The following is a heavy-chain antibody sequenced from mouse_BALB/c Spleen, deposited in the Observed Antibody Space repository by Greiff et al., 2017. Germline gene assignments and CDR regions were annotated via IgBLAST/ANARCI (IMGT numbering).Heavy chain of an antibody. CDR2: INPGSGGT. CDR1: GYAFTNYL. J-gene: IGHJ3*01. V-gene: IGHV1-54*01. CDR3: ARGIGNYRFAY. D-gene: IGHD2-1*01. Sequence: QVQLQQSGAELVRPGTSVKVSCKASGYAFTNYLIEWVKQRPGQGLEWIGVINPGSGGTNYNEKFKGKATLTADKSSSTAYMQLSSLTSDDSAVYFCARGIGNYRFAYWGQGTLVTVSA.